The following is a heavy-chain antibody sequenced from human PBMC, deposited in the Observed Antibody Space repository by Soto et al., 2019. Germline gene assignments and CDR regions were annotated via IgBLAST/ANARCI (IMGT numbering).Heavy chain of an antibody. V-gene: IGHV3-9*01. D-gene: IGHD3-10*01. CDR3: ATVGNYGKFDY. CDR1: GFTFDDYA. CDR2: ISWNSGSI. Sequence: GWSLRLSCAASGFTFDDYAMHWVRQAPGKGLEWVSGISWNSGSIGYADSVKGRFTISRDNAKNTLYLQMNSLRAEDTAVYYCATVGNYGKFDYWGQGTLVTVSS. J-gene: IGHJ4*02.